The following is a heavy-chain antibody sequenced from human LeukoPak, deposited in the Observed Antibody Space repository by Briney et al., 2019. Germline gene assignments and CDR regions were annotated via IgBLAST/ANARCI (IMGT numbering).Heavy chain of an antibody. CDR1: GGSISSYY. CDR2: IYYSGST. Sequence: PSETLSLTCTVSGGSISSYYWSWIRQPPGKGLEWIGYIYYSGSTNYNPSLKSRVTISVDTSKNQFSLKLSSVTAADMAVYYCARVRYGDCFDYWGQGTLVTVSS. CDR3: ARVRYGDCFDY. V-gene: IGHV4-59*01. D-gene: IGHD4-17*01. J-gene: IGHJ4*02.